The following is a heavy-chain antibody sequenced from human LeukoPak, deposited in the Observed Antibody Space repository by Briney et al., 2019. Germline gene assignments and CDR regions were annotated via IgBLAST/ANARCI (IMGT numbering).Heavy chain of an antibody. Sequence: GGSLRLSCAASGFTVSSNYMSWVRQAPGKGLEWVSVIYSGGSTYYADSVKSRFTISRDNSKNTLYLQMNSLRAEDTAVYYCARTYYYDSSGYYAPFDYWGQGTLVTVSS. V-gene: IGHV3-53*01. CDR1: GFTVSSNY. CDR3: ARTYYYDSSGYYAPFDY. CDR2: IYSGGST. J-gene: IGHJ4*02. D-gene: IGHD3-22*01.